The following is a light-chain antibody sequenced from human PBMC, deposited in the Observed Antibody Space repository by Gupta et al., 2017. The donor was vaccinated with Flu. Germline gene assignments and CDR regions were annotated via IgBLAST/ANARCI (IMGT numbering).Light chain of an antibody. CDR1: QSISSW. V-gene: IGKV1-5*03. Sequence: GDRVTITCRASQSISSWLAWYQQKPGKAPKLLIYKASSLDSGVPSRFSGSGSGTEFTLTISSLQPDDFATYYCQQYNGWPYTFGQGTKLEIK. CDR3: QQYNGWPYT. J-gene: IGKJ2*01. CDR2: KAS.